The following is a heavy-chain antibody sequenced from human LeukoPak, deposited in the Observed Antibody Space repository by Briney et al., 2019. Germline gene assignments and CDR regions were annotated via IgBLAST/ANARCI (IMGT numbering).Heavy chain of an antibody. J-gene: IGHJ4*02. D-gene: IGHD3-16*02. CDR3: ARRRYDYVRGSYRYNYFDY. CDR1: GGSFSGYY. Sequence: KSSETLSLTCAVYGGSFSGYYWSWIRQPPGKGLEWIGEINHSGSTNYNPSLKSRVTISVDTSKNQFSLKLSSVTAADTAVYYCARRRYDYVRGSYRYNYFDYWGQGTLVTVSS. V-gene: IGHV4-34*01. CDR2: INHSGST.